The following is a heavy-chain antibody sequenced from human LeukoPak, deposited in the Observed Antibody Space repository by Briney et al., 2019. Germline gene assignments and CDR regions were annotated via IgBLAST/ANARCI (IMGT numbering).Heavy chain of an antibody. CDR3: AKVKGGSSWYGDYFDY. D-gene: IGHD6-13*01. Sequence: GRSLRVSCAASGFTFDDYAMRWVRQAAGKGLEWVSGISWNSGSIGYADSVKGRFTISRDNAKNSLYLQMNSLRAEDTALYYCAKVKGGSSWYGDYFDYWGQGTLVTVSS. J-gene: IGHJ4*02. V-gene: IGHV3-9*01. CDR1: GFTFDDYA. CDR2: ISWNSGSI.